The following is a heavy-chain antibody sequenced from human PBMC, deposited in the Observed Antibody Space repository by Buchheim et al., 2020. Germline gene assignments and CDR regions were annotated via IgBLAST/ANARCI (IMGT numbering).Heavy chain of an antibody. Sequence: QVQLVESGGGVVQPGRSLRLSCAASGFTFSSYGMHWVRQAPGKGLEWVAVISYDGSNKYYADSVKGRFTISRDNSKNTLYLQMNSLRAEDTAVYYCAKVVGATEVGYFDYWGQVTL. CDR3: AKVVGATEVGYFDY. CDR1: GFTFSSYG. CDR2: ISYDGSNK. D-gene: IGHD1-26*01. V-gene: IGHV3-30*18. J-gene: IGHJ4*02.